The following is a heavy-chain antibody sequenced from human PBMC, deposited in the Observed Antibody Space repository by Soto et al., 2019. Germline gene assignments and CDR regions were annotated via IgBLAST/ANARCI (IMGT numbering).Heavy chain of an antibody. CDR2: NSSGGST. CDR3: ARDTFGGAYDFWH. J-gene: IGHJ4*02. CDR1: GFTVSNFY. Sequence: EVQLVESGGGLVQPGGSLRLSCAASGFTVSNFYMTWVRQAPGRGLEWVSVNSSGGSTYYADSVKGRFTISRDNSKNTLYLEMNSLRAGDTAVYYCARDTFGGAYDFWHGGQGTLVTVSS. V-gene: IGHV3-66*01. D-gene: IGHD3-3*01.